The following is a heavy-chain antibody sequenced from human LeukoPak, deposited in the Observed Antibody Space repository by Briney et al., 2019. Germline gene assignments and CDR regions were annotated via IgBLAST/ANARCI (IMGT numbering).Heavy chain of an antibody. CDR1: GGSFSGYY. Sequence: SETLSLTCAVYGGSFSGYYWSWIRQPPGKGLEWSGEINHSGSTNYNPSLKSRVTISVDTSKNQFSLKLSSVTAADTAVYYCARGLRYYYGSGTREPDGYWGQGTLVTVSS. V-gene: IGHV4-34*01. D-gene: IGHD3-10*01. CDR2: INHSGST. CDR3: ARGLRYYYGSGTREPDGY. J-gene: IGHJ4*02.